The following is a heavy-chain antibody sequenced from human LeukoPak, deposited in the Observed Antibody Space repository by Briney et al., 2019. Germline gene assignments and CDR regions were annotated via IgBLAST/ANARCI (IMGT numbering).Heavy chain of an antibody. D-gene: IGHD5-18*01. J-gene: IGHJ4*02. CDR2: IYYDGSDK. CDR1: GFTFRNFG. V-gene: IGHV3-33*01. Sequence: GGSLRLSCVVSGFTFRNFGMHWVRQAPGKGLEWVAVIYYDGSDKYYVDSVKGRFAVSRDNSKNTLYLQMNNLRVEDTAVYHCARDRSQHYFDYWGQGALVTVSS. CDR3: ARDRSQHYFDY.